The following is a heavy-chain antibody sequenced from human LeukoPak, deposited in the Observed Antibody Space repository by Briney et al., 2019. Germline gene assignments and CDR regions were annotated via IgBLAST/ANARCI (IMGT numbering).Heavy chain of an antibody. CDR2: ISSNGGST. D-gene: IGHD6-13*01. J-gene: IGHJ4*02. CDR3: VKDPLHSSSWYAGWDYFDY. V-gene: IGHV3-64D*06. CDR1: GFTFSSYA. Sequence: GSLRLSCSASGFTFSSYAMHWVRQAPGKGLEYVSAISSNGGSTYYADSVKGRFTISRDNSKNTLYLQMSSLRAEDTAVYYCVKDPLHSSSWYAGWDYFDYWGQGTLVTVSS.